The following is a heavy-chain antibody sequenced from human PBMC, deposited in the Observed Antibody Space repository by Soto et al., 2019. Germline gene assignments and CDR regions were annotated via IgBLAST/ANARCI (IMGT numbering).Heavy chain of an antibody. J-gene: IGHJ5*02. CDR3: TRDASRDSSARGWFDP. CDR2: LIPYNGDT. V-gene: IGHV1-18*01. Sequence: ASVKVSCKASGYTFTSYGISWVRQAPGQGLEWMGLLIPYNGDTIYAQKFQGRVILTTDTATSTAYMELGSLRAEDTAVYYCTRDASRDSSARGWFDPWGPGTLVTVSS. D-gene: IGHD6-13*01. CDR1: GYTFTSYG.